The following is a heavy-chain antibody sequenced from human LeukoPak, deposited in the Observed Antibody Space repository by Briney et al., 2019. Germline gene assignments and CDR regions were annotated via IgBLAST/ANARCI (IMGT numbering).Heavy chain of an antibody. CDR2: IDSISTTI. CDR3: ARGAPLVVVTTGAFDI. CDR1: GFTFISYE. V-gene: IGHV3-48*03. J-gene: IGHJ3*02. Sequence: GGSLRLSCAASGFTFISYEMNWVRQAPGKGLEWISYIDSISTTIYSADSVRGRFTISRDNAKNSLYLQMNSLTVEYTAIYYCARGAPLVVVTTGAFDIWGQGTMVTVSS. D-gene: IGHD2-15*01.